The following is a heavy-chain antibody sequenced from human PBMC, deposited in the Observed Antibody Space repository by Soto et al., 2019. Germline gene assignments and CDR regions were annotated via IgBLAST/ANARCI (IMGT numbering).Heavy chain of an antibody. CDR3: ARGYGDYDWFDP. CDR2: IYYSGST. CDR1: GGSISSGDYY. V-gene: IGHV4-30-4*01. Sequence: SETLSLTCTVSGGSISSGDYYWSWIRQPPGKGLEWIGYIYYSGSTYYNPSLKSRVTISVDTSKNQFSLKLSSVTAADTAVYYCARGYGDYDWFDPWGQGTLVTVSS. J-gene: IGHJ5*02. D-gene: IGHD4-17*01.